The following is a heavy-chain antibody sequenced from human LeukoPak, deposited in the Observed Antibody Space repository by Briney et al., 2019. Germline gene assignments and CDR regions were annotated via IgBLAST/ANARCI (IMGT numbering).Heavy chain of an antibody. CDR2: ISHSGIT. V-gene: IGHV4-38-2*02. D-gene: IGHD4-17*01. Sequence: SSETLSLTCAVSGYSISTSSYWGWIRQPPGKGLEWMGIISHSGITYYYPSLKSRVTISVDTSKNQFSLKLSSVTAADTAVYFCVKDNPTGYFDPWGQGTLITVSS. J-gene: IGHJ5*02. CDR1: GYSISTSSY. CDR3: VKDNPTGYFDP.